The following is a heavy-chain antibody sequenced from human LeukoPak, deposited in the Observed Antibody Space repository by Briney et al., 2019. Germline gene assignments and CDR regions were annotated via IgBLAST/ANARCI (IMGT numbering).Heavy chain of an antibody. CDR3: ARDGAVAGLNYFDY. CDR2: TKPDGSAE. D-gene: IGHD6-19*01. V-gene: IGHV3-7*01. CDR1: GFTFRNYW. J-gene: IGHJ4*02. Sequence: GGSLRLSCAASGFTFRNYWMGWVRQAPGKGPEWVANTKPDGSAEYYADSVRGRFTTSRDNANNFLYLQMNSLRAEDTAVYYCARDGAVAGLNYFDYWGQGTLVTVSS.